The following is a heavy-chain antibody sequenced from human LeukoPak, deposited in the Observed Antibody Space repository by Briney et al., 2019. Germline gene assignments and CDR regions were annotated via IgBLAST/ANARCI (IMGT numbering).Heavy chain of an antibody. V-gene: IGHV3-33*01. D-gene: IGHD3-10*01. CDR3: ARASGPFDY. Sequence: PGGSLRLSCAASGSTFSTYGMHWVRQAPGKGLEWVAVIWNDGSNKYYADSVKGRFTISRDNSKSTLYLQMNSLRAEDTAVYSCARASGPFDYWGQGTLVTVSS. J-gene: IGHJ4*02. CDR2: IWNDGSNK. CDR1: GSTFSTYG.